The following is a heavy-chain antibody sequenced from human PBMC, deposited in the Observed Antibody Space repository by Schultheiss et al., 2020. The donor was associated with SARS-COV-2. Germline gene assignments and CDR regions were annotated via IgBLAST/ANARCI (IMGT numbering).Heavy chain of an antibody. CDR3: TRVLPTFGVVFGNYYIAMDV. D-gene: IGHD3-3*01. Sequence: SQTLSLTCAVYGGPFSGAYWSWIRQPPGKGLQWIGEINHSGTTNYNPSLKSRLTISLHTSTDQFSLNLTSVTAADTAVYYCTRVLPTFGVVFGNYYIAMDVWGHGTTVTVSS. J-gene: IGHJ6*02. CDR1: GGPFSGAY. CDR2: INHSGTT. V-gene: IGHV4-34*01.